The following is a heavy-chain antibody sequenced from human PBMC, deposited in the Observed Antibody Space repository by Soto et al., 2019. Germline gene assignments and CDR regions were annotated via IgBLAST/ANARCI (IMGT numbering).Heavy chain of an antibody. V-gene: IGHV1-18*01. Sequence: QVQLVQSGGEVKKPGASVKVSCKTSGYTFTRYGISWVRQAPGQRLEWMGWISGYNGDTNYAQKFQDRVTMTIDTSTTTVDMELRSLTSDDTAVYYCAKNGPLPYYYYGMDVWGQGTTVTVSS. CDR1: GYTFTRYG. J-gene: IGHJ6*02. CDR3: AKNGPLPYYYYGMDV. CDR2: ISGYNGDT. D-gene: IGHD1-26*01.